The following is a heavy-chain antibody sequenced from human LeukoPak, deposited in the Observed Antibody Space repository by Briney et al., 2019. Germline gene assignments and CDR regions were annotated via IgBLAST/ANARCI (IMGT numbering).Heavy chain of an antibody. Sequence: AETLSLTCTVSGGAISSSRYYWGWIRQPPGKGLEGIGSLYYSGSTYYNPSLKSRVTISVDTSKNQFSLKLSSVTAADTAVYYCAREGRIAVAGEVGYYFDYWGQGTLSPSPQ. CDR1: GGAISSSRYY. CDR3: AREGRIAVAGEVGYYFDY. J-gene: IGHJ4*02. D-gene: IGHD6-19*01. V-gene: IGHV4-39*02. CDR2: LYYSGST.